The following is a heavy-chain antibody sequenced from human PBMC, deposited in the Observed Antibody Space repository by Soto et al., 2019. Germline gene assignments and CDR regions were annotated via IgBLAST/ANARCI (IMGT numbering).Heavy chain of an antibody. Sequence: QVQLVQSGAEVKKPGASVKVSYKASGYTFTSYYMHWVRQAPGQGLEWMGIINPSGGSTSYAQKFQGRVTMTRDTSTSTVYMELSSLRSEDTAVYYCAIDLGDPYYFDYWGQGALVTVSS. V-gene: IGHV1-46*01. J-gene: IGHJ4*02. CDR1: GYTFTSYY. CDR3: AIDLGDPYYFDY. CDR2: INPSGGST. D-gene: IGHD2-21*02.